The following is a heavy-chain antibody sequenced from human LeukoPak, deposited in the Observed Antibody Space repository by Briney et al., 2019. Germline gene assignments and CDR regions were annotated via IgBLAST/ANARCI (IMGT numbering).Heavy chain of an antibody. CDR1: GGTFSSYA. J-gene: IGHJ4*02. V-gene: IGHV1-69*05. D-gene: IGHD6-19*01. CDR2: IIPIFGTA. Sequence: SVKVSCKASGGTFSSYAISWVRQAPGQGLEWMGGIIPIFGTANYAQKFQGRVTITTDESTSTAYMELSSLRSEDTAVYYCARGLSSSGWPPDFDYWGQGTLVTVSS. CDR3: ARGLSSSGWPPDFDY.